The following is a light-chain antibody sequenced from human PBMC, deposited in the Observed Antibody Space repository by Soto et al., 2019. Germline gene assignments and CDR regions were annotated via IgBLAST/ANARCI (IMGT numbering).Light chain of an antibody. CDR2: KVS. V-gene: IGKV2-30*01. CDR3: IPGSRWPST. J-gene: IGKJ2*01. Sequence: DVVMSQSPLSLPVTLGQPASISCRSSQSLVYKDGNTYLNWFQQRPGQSPRRLIYKVSNRDSGVPDRFIRSGSGTDFTLKISRVEADDIGLYSCIPGSRWPSTLGQGNKLEIK. CDR1: QSLVYKDGNTY.